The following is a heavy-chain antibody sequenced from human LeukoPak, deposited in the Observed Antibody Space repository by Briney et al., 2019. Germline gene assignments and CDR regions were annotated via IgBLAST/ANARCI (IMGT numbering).Heavy chain of an antibody. Sequence: GLEWIGDVFYNGTTYYNPTLKSRATISVDTSKNQFTLKLTSVTAADSAVYYCARRPGLVASTNWFDPWGQGTQVIVSS. J-gene: IGHJ5*02. D-gene: IGHD2-8*02. CDR2: VFYNGTT. CDR3: ARRPGLVASTNWFDP. V-gene: IGHV4-39*01.